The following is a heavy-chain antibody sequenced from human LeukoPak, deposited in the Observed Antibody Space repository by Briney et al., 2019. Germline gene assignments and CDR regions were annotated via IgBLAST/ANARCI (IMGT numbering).Heavy chain of an antibody. J-gene: IGHJ4*02. V-gene: IGHV1-18*01. CDR2: ISAYNGNT. CDR3: ARVQGMAELLDY. Sequence: ASVKVSCKASGYTFTSYGISWVRQAPEQGLEWMGWISAYNGNTNYAQKLQGRVTMTTDTSTSTAYMELSSLRSEDTAVYYCARVQGMAELLDYWGQGTLVTVSS. CDR1: GYTFTSYG. D-gene: IGHD2-15*01.